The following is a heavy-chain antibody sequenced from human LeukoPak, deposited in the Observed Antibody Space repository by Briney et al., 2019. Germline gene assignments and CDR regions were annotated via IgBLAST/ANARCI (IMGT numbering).Heavy chain of an antibody. D-gene: IGHD3-22*01. CDR2: IYYSGST. CDR3: ARQRSYDSSGDAFDI. CDR1: GGSISSYY. V-gene: IGHV4-59*08. Sequence: PSETLSLTCTVSGGSISSYYWSWIRQSRGKGLEWIGYIYYSGSTNYNPSLKSRVTISIDTSKNQFSLKLSSVPAADTAVYYCARQRSYDSSGDAFDIWGQGTMVTVSS. J-gene: IGHJ3*02.